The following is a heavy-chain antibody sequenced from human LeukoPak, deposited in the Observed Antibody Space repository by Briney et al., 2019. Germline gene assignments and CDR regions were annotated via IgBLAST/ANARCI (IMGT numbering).Heavy chain of an antibody. D-gene: IGHD3-10*01. Sequence: ASVKVSCKASGYSFTGFYMHWVRQAPGQGLDWMGRINPNSGGTNYAQKFQGRVTMTRDTSISTAYMELSRLRSDDTAVYYCARDYYGSGSYMDPWGQGTLVTVSS. CDR3: ARDYYGSGSYMDP. V-gene: IGHV1-2*06. CDR2: INPNSGGT. J-gene: IGHJ5*02. CDR1: GYSFTGFY.